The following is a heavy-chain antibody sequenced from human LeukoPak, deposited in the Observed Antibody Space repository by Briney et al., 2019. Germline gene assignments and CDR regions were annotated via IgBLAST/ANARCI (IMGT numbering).Heavy chain of an antibody. CDR1: GFTFSSYS. D-gene: IGHD1-1*01. J-gene: IGHJ6*03. V-gene: IGHV3-21*01. CDR2: ISSSSSYI. Sequence: GGSLRLSCAASGFTFSSYSMNWVRQAPGKGLEWVSSISSSSSYIYYADSVKGRFTISRGNAKNSLYLRMNSLRAEDTAVYYCARDATTAIGTVYMDVWGKGTTVTISS. CDR3: ARDATTAIGTVYMDV.